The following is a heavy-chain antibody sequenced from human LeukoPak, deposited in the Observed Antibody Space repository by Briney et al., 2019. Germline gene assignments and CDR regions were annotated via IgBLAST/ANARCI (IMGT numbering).Heavy chain of an antibody. D-gene: IGHD4-17*01. CDR3: ARETTVTTMDDS. CDR1: GFTFNTYS. Sequence: PGGSVRLSCAASGFTFNTYSMNWVRQAPGKGLQWVSSISSSSTYIYYEDSVKGRFTISRDNAKNSLFLQMNNLRADDTAVYYCARETTVTTMDDSWGQGTLVTVSS. J-gene: IGHJ4*02. V-gene: IGHV3-21*01. CDR2: ISSSSTYI.